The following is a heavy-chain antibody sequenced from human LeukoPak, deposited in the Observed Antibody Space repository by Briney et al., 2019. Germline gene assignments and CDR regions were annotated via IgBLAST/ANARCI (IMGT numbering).Heavy chain of an antibody. CDR3: ARGPSGYHNT. V-gene: IGHV3-30*03. J-gene: IGHJ4*02. D-gene: IGHD5-12*01. CDR2: ISYDGSNK. CDR1: GFTFSSCA. Sequence: GGSLRLSCAASGFTFSSCAMHWVRQAPGKGLEWVVFISYDGSNKYYADSVKGRFTISRDNSKNTLYLQMNSLRAEDTAVYYCARGPSGYHNTGGQGTLVTVSS.